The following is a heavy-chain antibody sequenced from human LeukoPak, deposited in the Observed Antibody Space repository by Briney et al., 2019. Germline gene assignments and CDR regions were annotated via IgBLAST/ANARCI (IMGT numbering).Heavy chain of an antibody. CDR2: INHSGST. CDR3: ARSSHGGGVFDY. CDR1: GGSFSGYY. Sequence: SETLSLTCAVYGGSFSGYYWSWIRQPPGKGLEWIGEINHSGSTNYNPSLKSRVTISVDTSKNQFSLKLSSVTAADTAVYYCARSSHGGGVFDYWGQGTLVTVSS. D-gene: IGHD6-6*01. V-gene: IGHV4-34*01. J-gene: IGHJ4*02.